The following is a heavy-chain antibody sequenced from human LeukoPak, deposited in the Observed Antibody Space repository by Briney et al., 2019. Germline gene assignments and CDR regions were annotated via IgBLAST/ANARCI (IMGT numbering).Heavy chain of an antibody. J-gene: IGHJ6*03. Sequence: GGSLRLSCAASGFTFSSYSMNWVRQAPGKGLEWCSYISSSSSTIYYADSVKGRFTISRDNAKNSLYLQVNSLRAEDTAVYYCARDSSWYGDYYYYMDVWGKGTAVTVSS. D-gene: IGHD6-13*01. CDR2: ISSSSSTI. CDR3: ARDSSWYGDYYYYMDV. V-gene: IGHV3-48*01. CDR1: GFTFSSYS.